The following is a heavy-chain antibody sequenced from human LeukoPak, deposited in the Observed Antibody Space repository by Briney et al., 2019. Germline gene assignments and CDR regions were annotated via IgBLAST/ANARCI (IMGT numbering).Heavy chain of an antibody. Sequence: GGSLRLSCAASGFTFSSYGMHWVRQAPGKGLEWVAVIWYDGSNKYYADSVKGRFTISRDNSKNTLYLQMNSLRAEDTAVYYCARPHSGSYHDAFDIWGQGTMVTVSS. J-gene: IGHJ3*02. CDR3: ARPHSGSYHDAFDI. CDR2: IWYDGSNK. V-gene: IGHV3-33*01. D-gene: IGHD1-26*01. CDR1: GFTFSSYG.